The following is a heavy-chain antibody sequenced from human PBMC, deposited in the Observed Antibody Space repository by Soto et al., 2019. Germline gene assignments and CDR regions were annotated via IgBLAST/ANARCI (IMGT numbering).Heavy chain of an antibody. Sequence: QVQLVQSGAEVKKPGASVKVSCKASGYTFTSYAMHCVRQAPGQRLEWMGWINAGNGNTKYSQKFQGRVTITRDTSASTAYMELSSLRSEDTAVYYCARDKGALELLDCDLWVRGTLVTVSS. V-gene: IGHV1-3*01. CDR2: INAGNGNT. CDR3: ARDKGALELLDCDL. J-gene: IGHJ2*01. D-gene: IGHD1-7*01. CDR1: GYTFTSYA.